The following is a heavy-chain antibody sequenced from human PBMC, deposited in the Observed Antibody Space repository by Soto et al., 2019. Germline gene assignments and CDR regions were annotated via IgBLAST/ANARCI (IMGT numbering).Heavy chain of an antibody. CDR2: INSDGSST. CDR1: GFTFSSYW. V-gene: IGHV3-74*01. J-gene: IGHJ6*02. D-gene: IGHD2-15*01. Sequence: EVQLVESGGGLVQPGGSLRLSCAASGFTFSSYWIHWVRQVPGQGLVWVSRINSDGSSTTYADSVRGRFTISRDNAKNTLYLQMHRLSAEDTAVYYCARDIVVVVATSDYGMDVWGQGTTVTVS. CDR3: ARDIVVVVATSDYGMDV.